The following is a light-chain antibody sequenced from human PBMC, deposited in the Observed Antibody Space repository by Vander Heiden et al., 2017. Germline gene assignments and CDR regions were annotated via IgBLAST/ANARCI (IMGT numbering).Light chain of an antibody. V-gene: IGKV1-39*01. CDR3: QQSASTPTT. Sequence: DIQMTQSPSSLSASVGDRVTITCRASQSISSYLNWYQQKPGKAPKLLIYAASSWQSGVPSRFSGSGSGTDFTLTISSLQPEDFATYYCQQSASTPTTFGHGTKVEIQ. CDR2: AAS. J-gene: IGKJ1*01. CDR1: QSISSY.